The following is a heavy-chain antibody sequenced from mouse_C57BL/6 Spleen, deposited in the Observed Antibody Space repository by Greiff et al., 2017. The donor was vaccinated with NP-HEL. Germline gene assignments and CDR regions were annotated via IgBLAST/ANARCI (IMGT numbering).Heavy chain of an antibody. J-gene: IGHJ4*01. CDR3: TRDPITTVVAPYYAMDY. CDR1: GFTFSSYA. Sequence: EVMLVESGEGLVKPGGSLKLSCAASGFTFSSYAMSWVRQTPEKRLEWVAYISSGGDYIYYADTVKGRFTISRDNARNTPYLQMSSLKSEDTAMYYCTRDPITTVVAPYYAMDYWGQGTSVTVSS. D-gene: IGHD1-1*01. V-gene: IGHV5-9-1*02. CDR2: ISSGGDYI.